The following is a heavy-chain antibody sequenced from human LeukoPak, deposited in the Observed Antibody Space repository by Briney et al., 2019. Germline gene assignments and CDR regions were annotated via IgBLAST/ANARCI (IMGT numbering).Heavy chain of an antibody. Sequence: TLSLTCTVSGGSINNGGYYWSWIRQHPGKGLEWIGYIYYSGSSYYNPSLRSRVTISVDTSKNQFSLKLSSVTAADTAVYYCARPLSSSGPWDYWGQGTLVTVSS. CDR1: GGSINNGGYY. CDR2: IYYSGSS. CDR3: ARPLSSSGPWDY. J-gene: IGHJ4*02. V-gene: IGHV4-30-4*01. D-gene: IGHD6-6*01.